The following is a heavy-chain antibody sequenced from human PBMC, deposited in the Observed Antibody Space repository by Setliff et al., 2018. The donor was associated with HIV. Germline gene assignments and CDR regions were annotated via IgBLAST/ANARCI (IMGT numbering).Heavy chain of an antibody. D-gene: IGHD3-3*01. CDR2: ISGSGGST. CDR3: ARDVSWRVRTYIDY. J-gene: IGHJ4*02. V-gene: IGHV3-23*01. CDR1: GFTFSSYA. Sequence: GGSLRLSCAASGFTFSSYAMSWVRQAPGKGLEWVSAISGSGGSTYYADSVKGRFTISRDNSKNSLYLQMNSLTAEDTAVYYCARDVSWRVRTYIDYWGQGALVTVSS.